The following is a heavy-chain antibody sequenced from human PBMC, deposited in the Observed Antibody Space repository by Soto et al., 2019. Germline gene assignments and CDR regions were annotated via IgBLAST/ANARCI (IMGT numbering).Heavy chain of an antibody. D-gene: IGHD3-3*01. J-gene: IGHJ3*02. Sequence: PGGSLRLSCSASGFTFSSYAMHWVRQAPGKGLEYVSAISSNGGSTYYADSVKGRFTISRDNSKNTLYLQMSSLRAEDTAVYYCVKDRNYDFWSGPDAFDIWGQGTMVTVSS. CDR3: VKDRNYDFWSGPDAFDI. V-gene: IGHV3-64D*06. CDR2: ISSNGGST. CDR1: GFTFSSYA.